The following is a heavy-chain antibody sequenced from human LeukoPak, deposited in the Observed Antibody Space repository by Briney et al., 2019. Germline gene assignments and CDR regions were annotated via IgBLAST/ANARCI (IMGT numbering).Heavy chain of an antibody. Sequence: ASAKVPCKASGYTLTGYYMHWVRQAPGQGLEWMGWINPNSGGTNSAQKFQGRVTMTRDTSISTAYMELSRLRPDDTAVYYCASARGYSGYDSLDYWGQGTLVTVSS. CDR1: GYTLTGYY. CDR3: ASARGYSGYDSLDY. CDR2: INPNSGGT. V-gene: IGHV1-2*02. J-gene: IGHJ4*02. D-gene: IGHD5-12*01.